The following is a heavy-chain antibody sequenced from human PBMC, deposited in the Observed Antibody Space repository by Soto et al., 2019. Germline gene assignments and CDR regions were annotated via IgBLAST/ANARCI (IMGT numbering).Heavy chain of an antibody. CDR1: GFTFSSYV. CDR2: IWYDGSKK. Sequence: QVQLVESGGGVVQPGRSLRLACAASGFTFSSYVMHWVRQAPGKGLEWVAVIWYDGSKKLYADSVKGRFTISRDNAKKTLFLQMTSLGAEDTAVYYCVRQRWLRPPLDYWGQGTLVTVSS. V-gene: IGHV3-33*01. CDR3: VRQRWLRPPLDY. D-gene: IGHD6-19*01. J-gene: IGHJ4*02.